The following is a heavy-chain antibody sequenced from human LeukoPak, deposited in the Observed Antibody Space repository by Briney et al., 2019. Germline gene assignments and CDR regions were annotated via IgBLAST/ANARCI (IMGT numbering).Heavy chain of an antibody. V-gene: IGHV3-53*01. CDR3: AKDGHVDTAMVFFDY. J-gene: IGHJ4*02. D-gene: IGHD5-18*01. Sequence: TGGSLRLSCAASGFTVSSNYMSWVRQAPGKGLEWVSVIYSGGSTYYADSVKGRFTISRDNSKNTLYLQMNSLRAEDTAVYYCAKDGHVDTAMVFFDYWGQGTLVTVSS. CDR2: IYSGGST. CDR1: GFTVSSNY.